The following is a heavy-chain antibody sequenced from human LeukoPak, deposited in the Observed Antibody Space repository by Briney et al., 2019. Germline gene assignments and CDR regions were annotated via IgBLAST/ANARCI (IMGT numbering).Heavy chain of an antibody. CDR3: ARECREYYYDSSGYKYYYYYMDV. Sequence: SETLSLTCTVSGGSISSYYWSWIRQPPGKGLEWIGYIYYSGSTNYNPSLKSRVTISVDTSKNQFSLKLSSVTAADTAVYYCARECREYYYDSSGYKYYYYYMDVWGKGTTVTISS. CDR1: GGSISSYY. J-gene: IGHJ6*03. CDR2: IYYSGST. D-gene: IGHD3-22*01. V-gene: IGHV4-59*12.